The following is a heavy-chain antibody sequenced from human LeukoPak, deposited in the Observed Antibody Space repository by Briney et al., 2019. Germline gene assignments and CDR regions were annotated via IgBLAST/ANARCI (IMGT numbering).Heavy chain of an antibody. D-gene: IGHD6-6*01. Sequence: SETLSLTCAVYGGSFSGYYWSWIRQPPGKGLEWIGEINHSGSTNYNPSLKSRVTISVDTSKNQFSLKLSSVTAADTAVYYCAREYSSSSRGSWFDPWGQGTLVTVSS. J-gene: IGHJ5*02. V-gene: IGHV4-34*01. CDR1: GGSFSGYY. CDR3: AREYSSSSRGSWFDP. CDR2: INHSGST.